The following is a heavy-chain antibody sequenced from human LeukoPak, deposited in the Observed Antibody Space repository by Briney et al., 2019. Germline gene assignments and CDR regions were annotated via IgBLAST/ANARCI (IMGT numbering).Heavy chain of an antibody. V-gene: IGHV1-2*04. J-gene: IGHJ6*02. CDR1: GYTFTGYY. Sequence: GASVKVSCKASGYTFTGYYMHWVRQAPGQGLEWMGWINPNSGGTNYAQKFQGWVTMTRDTSISTAYMELSRLRSDDTAVYYCARDLVVVPAATYYYYGMDVWGQGTTVTVSS. CDR3: ARDLVVVPAATYYYYGMDV. D-gene: IGHD2-2*01. CDR2: INPNSGGT.